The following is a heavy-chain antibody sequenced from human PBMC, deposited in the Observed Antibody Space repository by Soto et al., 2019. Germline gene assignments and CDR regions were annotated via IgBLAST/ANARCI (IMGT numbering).Heavy chain of an antibody. V-gene: IGHV3-74*01. Sequence: EVQLVESGGGLVQPGGSLTLSCAASGFTFSSYWLHWVRQAPGKGVVWVSRINPDGRGTNYADSVKGQFTTSRDNAKNTLYLQMNSVRPGDSAVDDCAIVGQGAWYFDLGGRGTLVTVSS. CDR2: INPDGRGT. D-gene: IGHD3-16*01. CDR1: GFTFSSYW. CDR3: AIVGQGAWYFDL. J-gene: IGHJ2*01.